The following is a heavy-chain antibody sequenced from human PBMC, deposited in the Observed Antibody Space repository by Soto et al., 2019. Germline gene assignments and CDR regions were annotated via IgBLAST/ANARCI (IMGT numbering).Heavy chain of an antibody. CDR2: IYYSGST. J-gene: IGHJ6*02. D-gene: IGHD2-15*01. CDR3: ARDVVLVAPYYGMDV. V-gene: IGHV4-61*05. CDR1: GGSISSSSYY. Sequence: SETLSLTCTVSGGSISSSSYYWGWIRQRPGKGLEWIGYIYYSGSTSYNPSLKSRVTISVDTSKNQFSLKLSSVTAADTAVHYCARDVVLVAPYYGMDVWGQGTTVTVSS.